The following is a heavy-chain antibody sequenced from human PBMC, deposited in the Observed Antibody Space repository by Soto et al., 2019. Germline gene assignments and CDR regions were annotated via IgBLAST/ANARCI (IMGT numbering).Heavy chain of an antibody. V-gene: IGHV3-21*01. D-gene: IGHD5-12*01. CDR1: GFTFSSYS. CDR3: ARDGYNLYGMDV. J-gene: IGHJ6*02. CDR2: ISSSSYI. Sequence: XGSLILSCSASGFTFSSYSMNWVRQAPGKGLEWVSSISSSSYIYYADSVKGRFTISRDNAKNSLYLQMNSLRAEDTAVYYCARDGYNLYGMDVWGQGTTVTVSS.